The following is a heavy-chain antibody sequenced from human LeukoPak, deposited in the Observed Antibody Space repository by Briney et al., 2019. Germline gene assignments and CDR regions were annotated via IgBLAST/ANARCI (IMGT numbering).Heavy chain of an antibody. J-gene: IGHJ6*03. CDR1: GGSISSYY. CDR2: IYTSGST. V-gene: IGHV4-4*07. D-gene: IGHD5-12*01. Sequence: SETLSLTCTVSGGSISSYYWSWIRQPAGKGLEWLGRIYTSGSTNYNPSLKSRVTMSVDTSKNQFSLKLSSVTAADTAVYYCARDPGWIGNYYYYYMDVWGKGTTVTVSS. CDR3: ARDPGWIGNYYYYYMDV.